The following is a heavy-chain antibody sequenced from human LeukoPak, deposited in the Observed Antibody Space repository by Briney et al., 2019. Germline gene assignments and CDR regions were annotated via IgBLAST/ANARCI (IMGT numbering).Heavy chain of an antibody. CDR2: INPNSSGT. J-gene: IGHJ4*02. CDR1: GYTLTELS. CDR3: ARAAYYYDGSGYYLGD. D-gene: IGHD3-22*01. Sequence: ASVKVSCKVSGYTLTELSMHWVRQAPGQGLEWMGRINPNSSGTNYAQKFQARVTMTRDTSISTAYMELSRLRSDDTALYYCARAAYYYDGSGYYLGDWGQGTLVTVSS. V-gene: IGHV1-2*06.